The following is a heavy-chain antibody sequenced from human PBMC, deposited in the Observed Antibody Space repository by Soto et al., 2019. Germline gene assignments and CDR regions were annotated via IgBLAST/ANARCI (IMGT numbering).Heavy chain of an antibody. Sequence: EVQLLESGGGLVQPGGSLRLSCAASGFTFSTYTMSWVRQAPGKGMECVSAISGTGGSSSYTDSVKGRFTISRDNSKNTLSLQMDSLRAEDTARYYCAKRAVAGRNWYFDLWGRGTLVTDSS. CDR3: AKRAVAGRNWYFDL. CDR2: ISGTGGSS. D-gene: IGHD6-19*01. J-gene: IGHJ2*01. V-gene: IGHV3-23*01. CDR1: GFTFSTYT.